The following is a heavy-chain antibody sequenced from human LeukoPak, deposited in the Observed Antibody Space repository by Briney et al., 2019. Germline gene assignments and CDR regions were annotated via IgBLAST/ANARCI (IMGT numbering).Heavy chain of an antibody. J-gene: IGHJ4*02. CDR2: INPNSGDT. CDR1: GYTFTDYY. D-gene: IGHD2-2*01. V-gene: IGHV1-2*02. Sequence: GASVKVSCKASGYTFTDYYMHWVRQAPGHGFEWMGWINPNSGDTNYAQKFQGRVTMTRDTSISTAHMELSRLRSDDTAVYYCARANFLYCSSTTCLFDYWGQGTLVIVSS. CDR3: ARANFLYCSSTTCLFDY.